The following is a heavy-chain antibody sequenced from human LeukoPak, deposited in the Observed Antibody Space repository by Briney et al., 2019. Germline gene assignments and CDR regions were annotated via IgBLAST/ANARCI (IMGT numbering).Heavy chain of an antibody. D-gene: IGHD2/OR15-2a*01. V-gene: IGHV3-7*01. Sequence: GGSLRLSCAASGFTFSDYYMSWIRQAPGKGLEWVANIKQDGSEKYYVDSVKGRFTISRDNAKNSLYLQMNSLRAEDTAVYYCARDQTFHAFDIWGQGTMVTVSS. CDR2: IKQDGSEK. CDR1: GFTFSDYY. J-gene: IGHJ3*02. CDR3: ARDQTFHAFDI.